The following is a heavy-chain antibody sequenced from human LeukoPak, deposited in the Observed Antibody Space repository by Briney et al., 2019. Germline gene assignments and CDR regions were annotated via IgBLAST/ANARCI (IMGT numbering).Heavy chain of an antibody. CDR2: IKQDGTET. J-gene: IGHJ3*02. Sequence: GGSLRLSCEASGFTFSSYCMSWVRQAPGQGLEWVVNIKQDGTETYYVESVEGRFTASRDNAVSSMYLQLASMRVEDTAVYFCAKFTPRGSSDAFDIWGQGTMVIVAS. CDR1: GFTFSSYC. CDR3: AKFTPRGSSDAFDI. D-gene: IGHD6-19*01. V-gene: IGHV3-7*01.